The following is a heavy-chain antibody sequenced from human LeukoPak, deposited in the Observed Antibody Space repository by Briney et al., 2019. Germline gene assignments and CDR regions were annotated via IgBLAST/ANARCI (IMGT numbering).Heavy chain of an antibody. J-gene: IGHJ6*03. CDR2: INPNSGGT. CDR1: GYTFTGYY. Sequence: ASVKVSCKASGYTFTGYYMHWVRQAPGQGLEWMGWINPNSGGTNYAQKFQGRVTMTRDTSISTAYMELSRLRSDDTAVYYCARGPDYYDSSGYYYYYYYMDVWGKGTTVTVSS. CDR3: ARGPDYYDSSGYYYYYYYMDV. V-gene: IGHV1-2*02. D-gene: IGHD3-22*01.